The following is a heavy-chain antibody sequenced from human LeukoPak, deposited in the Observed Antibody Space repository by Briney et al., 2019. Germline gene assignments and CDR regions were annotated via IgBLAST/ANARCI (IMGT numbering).Heavy chain of an antibody. V-gene: IGHV1-18*01. D-gene: IGHD6-13*01. CDR3: ARDESSSWYGYYYYYMDV. CDR2: ISAYNGNT. J-gene: IGHJ6*03. Sequence: ASVKVSCKASGYTFTSYGISWVRQAPGQGLEWMGWISAYNGNTNYAQKLQGRVTMTTDTSTSTAYMELRSLRSDDTAVYYCARDESSSWYGYYYYYMDVWGKGTTVTVSS. CDR1: GYTFTSYG.